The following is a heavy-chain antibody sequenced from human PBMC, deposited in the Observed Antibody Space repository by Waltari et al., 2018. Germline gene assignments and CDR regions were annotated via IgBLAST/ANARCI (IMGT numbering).Heavy chain of an antibody. Sequence: QVQLVQSGAEVKKPGSSVKVSCKASGGTFSSYAISWVRQAPGQGLEWMGGIIPIFGTANYAQKFQGRVTITTDESTSTAYMELSSLRTEDTAVYYCARDEMEMAAPLGAFDIWGQGTMVTVSS. CDR2: IIPIFGTA. CDR3: ARDEMEMAAPLGAFDI. D-gene: IGHD6-19*01. J-gene: IGHJ3*02. CDR1: GGTFSSYA. V-gene: IGHV1-69*05.